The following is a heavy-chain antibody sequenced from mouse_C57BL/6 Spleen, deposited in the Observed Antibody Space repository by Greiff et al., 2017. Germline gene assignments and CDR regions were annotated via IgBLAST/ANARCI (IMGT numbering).Heavy chain of an antibody. J-gene: IGHJ2*01. D-gene: IGHD1-1*01. V-gene: IGHV5-16*01. CDR3: ARAGVMDYGSLCDY. Sequence: EVKLVESEGGLVQPGSSMKLSCTASGFTFSDYYMAWVRQVPEKGLEWVANINYDGSSTYYLDSLKSRFIISRDNAKNILYLQMRSLKSDDTATYYCARAGVMDYGSLCDYWGQCTTLTFSS. CDR2: INYDGSST. CDR1: GFTFSDYY.